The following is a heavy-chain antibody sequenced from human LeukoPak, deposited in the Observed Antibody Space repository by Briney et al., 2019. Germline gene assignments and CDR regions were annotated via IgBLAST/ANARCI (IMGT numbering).Heavy chain of an antibody. CDR2: ISSSGTTI. Sequence: GGSLRLSCAAPGFTFSSYEMNWVRQAPGKGLEWVSYISSSGTTIYYADSLKGRFTISRDNAKNSLYLQMNSLRAEDTAIYYCARDRASGLDYWGQGTLVTVSS. J-gene: IGHJ4*02. CDR3: ARDRASGLDY. CDR1: GFTFSSYE. V-gene: IGHV3-48*03.